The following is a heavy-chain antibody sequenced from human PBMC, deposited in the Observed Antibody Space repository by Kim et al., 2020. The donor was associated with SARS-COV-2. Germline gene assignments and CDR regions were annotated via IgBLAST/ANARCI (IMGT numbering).Heavy chain of an antibody. J-gene: IGHJ6*02. CDR3: ARVSVDSSGYFYYYYYGMDV. D-gene: IGHD3-22*01. V-gene: IGHV3-66*01. Sequence: RFTNSRDNSKNTLYLQMNSLRAEDTAVYYCARVSVDSSGYFYYYYYGMDVWGQGTTVTVSS.